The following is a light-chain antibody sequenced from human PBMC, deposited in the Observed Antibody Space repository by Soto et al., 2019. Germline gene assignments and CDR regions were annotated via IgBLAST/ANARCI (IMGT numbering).Light chain of an antibody. CDR2: GAS. J-gene: IGKJ1*01. CDR3: QQYNKWPQT. CDR1: QSVSSN. V-gene: IGKV3-15*01. Sequence: EIVMTQSPATLSVSPGERATLSCRASQSVSSNFAWYQQKPGQAPRLLIYGASTRATVIPARFSGSGSGTEFTLTISSLQSEDFAVYYCQQYNKWPQTFGQGTKGDIK.